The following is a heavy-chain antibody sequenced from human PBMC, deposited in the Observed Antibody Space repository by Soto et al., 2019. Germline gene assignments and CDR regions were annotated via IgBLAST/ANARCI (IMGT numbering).Heavy chain of an antibody. CDR2: IWYDGSNK. D-gene: IGHD1-26*01. V-gene: IGHV3-33*01. Sequence: QVQLVESGGGVVQPGRSLRLSCAASGFTFSSYGMHWVRQAPGKGLEWVAVIWYDGSNKYYADSVKGRFTISRDNSKNTLYLQMNSLRAEDTAVCYCARAGDSGSYFQHWGQGTLVTVSS. CDR3: ARAGDSGSYFQH. J-gene: IGHJ1*01. CDR1: GFTFSSYG.